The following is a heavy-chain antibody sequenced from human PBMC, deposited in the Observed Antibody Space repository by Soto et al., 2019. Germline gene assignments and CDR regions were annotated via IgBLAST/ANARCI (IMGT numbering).Heavy chain of an antibody. D-gene: IGHD3-22*01. CDR3: ARDYDSSGDY. CDR1: GGSISSSSYY. J-gene: IGHJ4*02. Sequence: QLQLQESGPGLVKPSETLSLTCTVSGGSISSSSYYWGWIRQPPGKGLEWIGSIYYSGSTYYNPSLKTRATRPVDTSKNQFSLKLSSVTAADTAVYYCARDYDSSGDYWGQGTLVTVSP. CDR2: IYYSGST. V-gene: IGHV4-39*01.